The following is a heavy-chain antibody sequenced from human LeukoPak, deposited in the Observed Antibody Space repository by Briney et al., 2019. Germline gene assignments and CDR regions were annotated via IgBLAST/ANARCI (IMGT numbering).Heavy chain of an antibody. CDR1: GFTFSGFA. V-gene: IGHV3-23*01. J-gene: IGHJ4*02. Sequence: PGGSLRLSCAVSGFTFSGFAMSWVRQAPGKGREWVSAISGSGGSTYYADSVKGRFTISRDNSKNTLYLQMNILRAEDTVVYYWMKYYYDRSGYPYFDNWGQGTLVTVSS. CDR3: MKYYYDRSGYPYFDN. D-gene: IGHD3-22*01. CDR2: ISGSGGST.